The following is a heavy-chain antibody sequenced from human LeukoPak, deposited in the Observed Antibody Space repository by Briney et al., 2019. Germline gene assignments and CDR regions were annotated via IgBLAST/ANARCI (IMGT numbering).Heavy chain of an antibody. Sequence: GASVKVSCKVSGYTLTELSMHWVRQAPGKGLEWMGGFDPEDGETIYAQKFQGRVTMTEDTSTDTAYMELSSLRSEDTAVYYCATGLGSLIILNAFDIWGQGTMVTVSS. CDR1: GYTLTELS. CDR2: FDPEDGET. CDR3: ATGLGSLIILNAFDI. D-gene: IGHD1-26*01. V-gene: IGHV1-24*01. J-gene: IGHJ3*02.